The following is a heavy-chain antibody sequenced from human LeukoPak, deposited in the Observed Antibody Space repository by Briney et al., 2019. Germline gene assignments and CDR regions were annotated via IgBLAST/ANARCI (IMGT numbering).Heavy chain of an antibody. CDR2: ISYDGSNK. J-gene: IGHJ4*02. Sequence: PGGSLRLSCAASGFTFSSYGMHWVRQAPGKGLEWVAVISYDGSNKYYADSVKGRFTISRDNAWNSLYLQMDSLRPEDTAVYYCAREYWSRLDWGRGTLVTVSS. V-gene: IGHV3-30*03. CDR1: GFTFSSYG. D-gene: IGHD2-15*01. CDR3: AREYWSRLD.